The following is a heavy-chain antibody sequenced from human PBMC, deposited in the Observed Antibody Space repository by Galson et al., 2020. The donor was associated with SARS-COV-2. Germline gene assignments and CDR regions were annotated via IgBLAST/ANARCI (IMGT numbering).Heavy chain of an antibody. CDR3: ARGPPDYGDYGVGDYYYGMDV. D-gene: IGHD4-17*01. V-gene: IGHV1-18*01. Sequence: ASVKVSCKASGYTFTSYGISWVRQAPGQGLEWMGWISAYNGNTTYAQKLQGRVTMTTDTSTSTAYMELRTLRSDDTAVYYCARGPPDYGDYGVGDYYYGMDVWAKGPRSPSP. CDR2: ISAYNGNT. J-gene: IGHJ6*02. CDR1: GYTFTSYG.